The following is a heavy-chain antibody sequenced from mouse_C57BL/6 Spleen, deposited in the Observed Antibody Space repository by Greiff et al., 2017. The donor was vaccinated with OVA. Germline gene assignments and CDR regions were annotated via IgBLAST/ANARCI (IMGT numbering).Heavy chain of an antibody. CDR2: INPNNGGT. J-gene: IGHJ3*01. V-gene: IGHV1-26*01. CDR3: ARGPTVVEGFAY. CDR1: GYTFTDYY. D-gene: IGHD1-1*01. Sequence: EVQLQQSGPELVKPGASVKISCKASGYTFTDYYMNWVKQSHGKSLEWIGDINPNNGGTSYNQKFKGKATLTVDKSSSTAYMELRSLTSEDSAVYYCARGPTVVEGFAYWGQGTLVTVSA.